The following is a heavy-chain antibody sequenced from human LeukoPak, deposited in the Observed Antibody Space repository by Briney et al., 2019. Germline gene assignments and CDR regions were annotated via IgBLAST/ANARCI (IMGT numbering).Heavy chain of an antibody. V-gene: IGHV1-46*01. CDR1: GYTFTSYY. CDR2: INPSGGST. D-gene: IGHD3-3*01. Sequence: GASVKVSCKASGYTFTSYYMHWVRQAPGQGLEWMGIINPSGGSTSYAQKFQGRVTMTRDTSTSTVYMELSSLRSEDTAVYYCARDLTPTVFGVVSDYWGQGTLVTVSS. J-gene: IGHJ4*02. CDR3: ARDLTPTVFGVVSDY.